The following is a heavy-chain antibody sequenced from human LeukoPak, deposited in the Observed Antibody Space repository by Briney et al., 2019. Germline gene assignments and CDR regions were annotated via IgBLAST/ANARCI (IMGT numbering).Heavy chain of an antibody. V-gene: IGHV4-34*01. CDR3: ARGTPFDYYGSGSYYFDY. CDR1: GGSFSGYY. Sequence: SGTLSLTCAVYGGSFSGYYWSWIRQPPGKGLEWIGEINHSGSTNYNPSLKSRVTISVDTSKNQFSLKLSSVTAADTAVYYCARGTPFDYYGSGSYYFDYWGQGTLVTVSS. J-gene: IGHJ4*02. CDR2: INHSGST. D-gene: IGHD3-10*01.